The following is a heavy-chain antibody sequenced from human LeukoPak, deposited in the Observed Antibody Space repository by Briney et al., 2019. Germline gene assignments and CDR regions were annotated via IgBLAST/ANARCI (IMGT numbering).Heavy chain of an antibody. Sequence: VASDKVSCKAFGYTFTDYYIHWVRQAPGQGLEWMGWINPEIRGTNYAQKFQGRVTMTRDTSISTAYMELSRLRSDGTAVYYCARALYGYVSGTNFDYWGEGTLVTVSS. D-gene: IGHD3-10*01. J-gene: IGHJ4*02. CDR3: ARALYGYVSGTNFDY. V-gene: IGHV1-2*02. CDR2: INPEIRGT. CDR1: GYTFTDYY.